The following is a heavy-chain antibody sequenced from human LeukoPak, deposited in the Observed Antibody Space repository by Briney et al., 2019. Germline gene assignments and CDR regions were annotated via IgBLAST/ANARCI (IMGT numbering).Heavy chain of an antibody. D-gene: IGHD1-7*01. V-gene: IGHV1-18*01. Sequence: WASVTVSCTASGYTFTSYGISWVRQAPGQGLEWMGWISAYNGNTNYAPKLQGRVTITTNTSTSTAYMELRSLSSGDTAVYYCARGEYNWNYGYWGQGPLVSVSS. CDR1: GYTFTSYG. CDR3: ARGEYNWNYGY. J-gene: IGHJ4*02. CDR2: ISAYNGNT.